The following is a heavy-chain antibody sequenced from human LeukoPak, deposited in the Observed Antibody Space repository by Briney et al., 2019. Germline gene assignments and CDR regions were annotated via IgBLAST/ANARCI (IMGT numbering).Heavy chain of an antibody. J-gene: IGHJ5*02. CDR3: ARGFGGDMRRLDP. CDR1: GFTFSSYS. V-gene: IGHV3-21*01. D-gene: IGHD3-3*01. CDR2: ISSSSSYI. Sequence: GGSLRLSCAASGFTFSSYSMNWVRQAPGKGLEWVSSISSSSSYIYYADSVKGRFTISRDNAKNSLYLQMNSLRAEDTAVYYCARGFGGDMRRLDPWGQGTLVTVSS.